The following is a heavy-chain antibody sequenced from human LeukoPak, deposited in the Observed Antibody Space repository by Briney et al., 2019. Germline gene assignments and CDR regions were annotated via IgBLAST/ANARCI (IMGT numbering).Heavy chain of an antibody. D-gene: IGHD6-13*01. CDR3: GKDVAAAGYFDY. V-gene: IGHV4-39*07. J-gene: IGHJ4*02. CDR2: IDDSRST. CDR1: GGSISSSTNY. Sequence: SETLSLICTVSGGSISSSTNYWGRIRQPPGKGLEWIGSIDDSRSTYYNSSLKRRVTMSVETSKNQFSLKLSSVTAADTAGYYCGKDVAAAGYFDYWGQGTLVTVSS.